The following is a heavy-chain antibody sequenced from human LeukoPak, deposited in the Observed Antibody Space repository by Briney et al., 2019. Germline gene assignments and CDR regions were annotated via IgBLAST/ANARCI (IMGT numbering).Heavy chain of an antibody. CDR2: INHSGST. J-gene: IGHJ6*03. D-gene: IGHD5-18*01. V-gene: IGHV4-39*07. CDR3: ARVGRGYRYYMDV. CDR1: GGSISSSSYY. Sequence: SETLSLTCTVSGGSISSSSYYWSWIRQPPGKGLEWIGEINHSGSTNYNPSLKSRVTISVDTSKNQFSLKLSSVTAADTAVYYCARVGRGYRYYMDVWGKGTTVTVSS.